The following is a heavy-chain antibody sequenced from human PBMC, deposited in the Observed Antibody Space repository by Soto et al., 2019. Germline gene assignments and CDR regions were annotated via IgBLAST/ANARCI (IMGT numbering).Heavy chain of an antibody. CDR2: ISSSGINT. Sequence: GGSLRLSCAASGFTFSSYWMHWVRQAPGKGLVWVSRISSSGINTDYADSVKGRFTISRDNAKNTLYLQMNNLRVEDTAVYYCARVSGAAANYWGQGTLVTVSS. CDR3: ARVSGAAANY. V-gene: IGHV3-74*01. D-gene: IGHD3-10*01. CDR1: GFTFSSYW. J-gene: IGHJ4*02.